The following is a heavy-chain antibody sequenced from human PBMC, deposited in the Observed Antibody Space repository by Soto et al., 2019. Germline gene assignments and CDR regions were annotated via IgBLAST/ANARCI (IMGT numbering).Heavy chain of an antibody. D-gene: IGHD6-13*01. V-gene: IGHV4-4*02. CDR3: ARDSAGQQLANWFDP. CDR1: GGSISSSNW. CDR2: IYHSGST. Sequence: QVQLQESGPGLVKPSGTLSLTCAVSGGSISSSNWWSWVRQPPGKGLEWIGEIYHSGSTNYNPSLKSRVTIXXDXSXXQFSLKLSSVTAADTAVYYCARDSAGQQLANWFDPWGQGTLVTVSS. J-gene: IGHJ5*02.